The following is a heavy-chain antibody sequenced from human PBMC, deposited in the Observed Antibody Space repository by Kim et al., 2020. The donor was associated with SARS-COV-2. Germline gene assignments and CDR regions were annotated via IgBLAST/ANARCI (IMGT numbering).Heavy chain of an antibody. Sequence: DSVKGRVTISRDNATNSLYLQMNSLRDEDTAVYYCAREVSSGWFAYYFDYWGQGTLVTVSS. CDR3: AREVSSGWFAYYFDY. V-gene: IGHV3-48*02. J-gene: IGHJ4*02. D-gene: IGHD6-19*01.